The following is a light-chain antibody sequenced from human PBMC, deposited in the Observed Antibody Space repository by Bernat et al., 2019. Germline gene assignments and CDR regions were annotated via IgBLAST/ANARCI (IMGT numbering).Light chain of an antibody. CDR3: QQYGSSPPMYT. V-gene: IGKV3-20*01. J-gene: IGKJ2*01. Sequence: EIVLTQSPGTLSLSPGERATLSCRASQSVSSTYLAWYQQKPGQAPRLLIYGASSRATCIPDRFSGSGSGTDFTLTISRLAPEDFAVYYCQQYGSSPPMYTFGQGTKLEIK. CDR1: QSVSSTY. CDR2: GAS.